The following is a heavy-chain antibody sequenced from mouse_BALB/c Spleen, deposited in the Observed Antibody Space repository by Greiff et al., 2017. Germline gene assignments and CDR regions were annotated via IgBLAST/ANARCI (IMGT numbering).Heavy chain of an antibody. CDR1: GFSLTSYG. Sequence: VHLVESGPGLVAPSQSLSITCTVSGFSLTSYGVHWVRQPPGKGLEWLGVIWAGGSTNYNSALMSRLRISKDNSKSQVFLKMNSLQTDDTAMYYCARDRDDYDDWFAYWGQGTLVTVSA. D-gene: IGHD2-4*01. CDR3: ARDRDDYDDWFAY. CDR2: IWAGGST. J-gene: IGHJ3*01. V-gene: IGHV2-9*02.